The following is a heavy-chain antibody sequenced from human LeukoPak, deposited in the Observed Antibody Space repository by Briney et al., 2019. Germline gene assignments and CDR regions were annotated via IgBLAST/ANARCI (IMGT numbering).Heavy chain of an antibody. Sequence: ASVKVSCKASGYTFTSYYIHWVRQAPGQGLEWMGIINPSGGGTNYAQKFQGSVTMTRDTSTSTVYMELSGLRSEDTAVYYCARPSDSSDYLSHFDYWGQGTLVTVSS. CDR3: ARPSDSSDYLSHFDY. V-gene: IGHV1-46*01. CDR1: GYTFTSYY. D-gene: IGHD3-22*01. J-gene: IGHJ4*02. CDR2: INPSGGGT.